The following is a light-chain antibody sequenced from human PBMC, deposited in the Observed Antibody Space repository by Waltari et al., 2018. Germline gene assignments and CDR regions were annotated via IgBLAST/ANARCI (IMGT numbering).Light chain of an antibody. CDR1: SSNIGSHR. V-gene: IGLV1-44*01. J-gene: IGLJ2*01. Sequence: QSVVTQPPSASGTPGQRVTISCSGSSSNIGSHRLNWYQQLPGTAPKLLIYSNNQWPSGVPDRFSGSKSGTSASLAISGLQSEDEADYYCAAWDDSLNGVVFGGGTKLTVL. CDR2: SNN. CDR3: AAWDDSLNGVV.